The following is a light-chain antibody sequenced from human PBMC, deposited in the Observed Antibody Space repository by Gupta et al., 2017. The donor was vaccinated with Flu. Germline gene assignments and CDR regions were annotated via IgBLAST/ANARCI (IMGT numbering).Light chain of an antibody. J-gene: IGKJ2*01. CDR3: QQYGSSPGT. CDR1: QSVSSSY. V-gene: IGKV3-20*01. CDR2: GAS. Sequence: EIVLTQSPGTLSLYPGERATLSCRASQSVSSSYIAWYQQKPGQAPRFLIYGASSRATGIPDRFSGSGSGTDFSLTISRLEPEDFAVYYCQQYGSSPGTFGQGTKLEIK.